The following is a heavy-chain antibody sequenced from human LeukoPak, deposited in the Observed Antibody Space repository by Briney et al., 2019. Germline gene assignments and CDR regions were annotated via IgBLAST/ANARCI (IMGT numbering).Heavy chain of an antibody. V-gene: IGHV3-30*04. D-gene: IGHD5-18*01. CDR2: IRYDGSNK. J-gene: IGHJ3*02. CDR3: ARPMDTNTLYDGFDI. Sequence: GRSLRLSCAASGFTFSSYAMHWVRQAPGKGLEWVSFIRYDGSNKYYADSVKGRFTISRDNAKNSLYLQMDSLRAEDTAVYYCARPMDTNTLYDGFDIWGQGTAVTVSS. CDR1: GFTFSSYA.